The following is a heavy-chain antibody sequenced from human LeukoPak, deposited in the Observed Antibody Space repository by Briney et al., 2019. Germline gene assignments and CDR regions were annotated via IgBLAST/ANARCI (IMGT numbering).Heavy chain of an antibody. CDR2: INAGNGNT. CDR3: AAEGYSGYDYPRSWDFDY. Sequence: ASVKVSCKASGYTFTSYAMHWVRQAPGQRLEWMGWINAGNGNTKYSQKFQGRVTITRDTSASTAYMELSSLRSEDTAVYYCAAEGYSGYDYPRSWDFDYWGQGTLVTVSS. V-gene: IGHV1-3*01. J-gene: IGHJ4*02. CDR1: GYTFTSYA. D-gene: IGHD5-12*01.